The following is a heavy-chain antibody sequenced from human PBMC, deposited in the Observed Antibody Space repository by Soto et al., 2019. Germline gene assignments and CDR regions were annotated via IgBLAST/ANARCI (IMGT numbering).Heavy chain of an antibody. CDR1: GGSISSGGYY. CDR3: ARFYMVRGVMGAFDI. CDR2: IYYIGST. Sequence: QVQLQESGPGLVKPSQTLSLTCTVSGGSISSGGYYWSWIRQHPGKGLEWIGYIYYIGSTYYNPSLKSRVDISVDTSKSPFSLKLSSVTAADTAVYYCARFYMVRGVMGAFDIWGQGTMVTVSS. J-gene: IGHJ3*02. D-gene: IGHD3-10*01. V-gene: IGHV4-31*03.